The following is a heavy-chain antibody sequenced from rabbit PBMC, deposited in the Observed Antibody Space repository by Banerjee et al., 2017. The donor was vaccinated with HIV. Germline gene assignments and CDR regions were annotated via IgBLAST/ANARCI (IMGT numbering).Heavy chain of an antibody. D-gene: IGHD1-1*01. CDR2: IDAGRGGRT. Sequence: QEQLVESGGGLVTLGGSLKLSCKASGIDFSSYGISWVRQAPGKGLEWIACIDAGRGGRTDYASWAKGRFTISKTSSTTVTLQMTSLTAADTATYFCARGASRADLWGPGTLVTVS. CDR3: ARGASRADL. CDR1: GIDFSSYG. V-gene: IGHV1S45*01. J-gene: IGHJ4*01.